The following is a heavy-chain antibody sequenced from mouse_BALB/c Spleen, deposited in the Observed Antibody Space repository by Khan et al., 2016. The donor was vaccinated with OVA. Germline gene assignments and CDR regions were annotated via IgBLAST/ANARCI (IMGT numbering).Heavy chain of an antibody. J-gene: IGHJ3*01. CDR3: ARGNYYGSNSWFAY. Sequence: QIQLVQSGPELKKPGETVKISCKASGYTFTNYGINWVKQAPGKGFKWMGWINTNTGEPTYAEEFKGRFAFSLETSASTAYLQLNNLKNEDTATYFCARGNYYGSNSWFAYWGQGTLVTVSA. V-gene: IGHV9-3*02. CDR2: INTNTGEP. CDR1: GYTFTNYG. D-gene: IGHD1-1*01.